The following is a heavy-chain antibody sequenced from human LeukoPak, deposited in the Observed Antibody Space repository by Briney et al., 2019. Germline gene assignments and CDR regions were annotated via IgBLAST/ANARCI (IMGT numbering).Heavy chain of an antibody. J-gene: IGHJ4*02. CDR2: INPNSGGT. CDR1: GYTFTGYF. Sequence: ASVKVSCKASGYTFTGYFMHWVRQAPGQGLEWMGWINPNSGGTNYAQKCQGRVTMTRDTSISTAYMELSRLRSDDTAVYYCARESAAAVSCFDYWGQGTLVTVSS. V-gene: IGHV1-2*02. CDR3: ARESAAAVSCFDY. D-gene: IGHD6-13*01.